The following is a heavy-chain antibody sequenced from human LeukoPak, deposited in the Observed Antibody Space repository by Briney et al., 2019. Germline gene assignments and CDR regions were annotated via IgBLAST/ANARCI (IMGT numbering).Heavy chain of an antibody. CDR1: GFTFSSYW. J-gene: IGHJ4*02. CDR2: IKSDGTT. V-gene: IGHV3-74*01. Sequence: GGSLRLSCAASGFTFSSYWMHWVRQAPGKGLVWVSRIKSDGTTSYADSVKGRFTISRDNAKNTLYLQMNSLRAEDTAVYYCARDGSLPDYWGQGTLVTVSS. CDR3: ARDGSLPDY.